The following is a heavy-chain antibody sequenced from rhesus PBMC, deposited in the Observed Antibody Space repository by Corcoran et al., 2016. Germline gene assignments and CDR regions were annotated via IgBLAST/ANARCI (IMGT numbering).Heavy chain of an antibody. CDR3: AGWYSSGLGY. CDR1: GFTFSDYY. CDR2: ISSGGGGT. J-gene: IGHJ4*01. Sequence: EVQLVESGGGLAKPGGSLRLSCAASGFTFSDYYMHWVRQASGEGLEWVSRISSGGGGTWYADSVKGRFTISRENAKNTLYLQVNSLRAADTAVYYCAGWYSSGLGYWGQGVLVTVSS. D-gene: IGHD6-31*01. V-gene: IGHV3-59*01.